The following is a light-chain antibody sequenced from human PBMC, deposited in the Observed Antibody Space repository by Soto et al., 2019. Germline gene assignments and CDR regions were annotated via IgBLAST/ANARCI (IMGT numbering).Light chain of an antibody. CDR2: GAS. J-gene: IGKJ1*01. CDR3: QQYGRSPRT. V-gene: IGKV3-20*01. Sequence: DILMTQSPATLSLSPGGRATLSCRASQSVSSNLAWYQQKPGQAPRLLIYGASSRATGIPDRFSGSGSGTDFTLTISRLEPEDFAVYYCQQYGRSPRTFGQGTKVDIK. CDR1: QSVSSN.